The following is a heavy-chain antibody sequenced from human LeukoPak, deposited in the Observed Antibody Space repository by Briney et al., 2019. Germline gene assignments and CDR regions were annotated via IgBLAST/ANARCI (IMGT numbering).Heavy chain of an antibody. CDR3: ARQTGSGLFILP. J-gene: IGHJ4*02. V-gene: IGHV4-59*08. Sequence: TSETLSLTCTVSGGSISSYYWSWIRQPPGKGLEWIGYIYYSGSTNYNPSLKSRVTISVDTSKNQFSLRLTSVTAADTAVYYCARQTGSGLFILPGGQGTLVTVSS. D-gene: IGHD3/OR15-3a*01. CDR2: IYYSGST. CDR1: GGSISSYY.